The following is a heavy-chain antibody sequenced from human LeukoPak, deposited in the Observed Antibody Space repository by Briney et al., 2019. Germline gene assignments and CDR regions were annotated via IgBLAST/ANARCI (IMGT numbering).Heavy chain of an antibody. Sequence: SETLSLTCTVSGGSISSYFWSWIRQPPGKGLEWIGYIYYSGSTNYNPSLKSRVTISVDTSKNQFSLKLTSVTAADTAVYYCARWAGTYFDYWGQGTLVTVSS. J-gene: IGHJ4*02. V-gene: IGHV4-59*12. D-gene: IGHD1-26*01. CDR2: IYYSGST. CDR3: ARWAGTYFDY. CDR1: GGSISSYF.